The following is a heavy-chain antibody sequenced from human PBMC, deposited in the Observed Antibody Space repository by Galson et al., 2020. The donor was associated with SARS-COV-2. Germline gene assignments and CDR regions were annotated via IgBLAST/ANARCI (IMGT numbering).Heavy chain of an antibody. Sequence: TGGSLRLSCAASGFTFSSYWMHWVRQAPGKGLVWVSRINRDGSSTDYADSVKGRFTISRDNAKNTLYLQMNSLRAEDTAVYYCARFFGDCSGGSCYADFWGQGTLVTVSS. CDR2: INRDGSST. CDR1: GFTFSSYW. CDR3: ARFFGDCSGGSCYADF. D-gene: IGHD2-15*01. J-gene: IGHJ4*02. V-gene: IGHV3-74*01.